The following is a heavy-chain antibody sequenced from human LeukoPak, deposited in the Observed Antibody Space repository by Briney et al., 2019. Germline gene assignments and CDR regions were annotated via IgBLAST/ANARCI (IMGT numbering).Heavy chain of an antibody. CDR1: GGTFSSYA. D-gene: IGHD3-9*01. V-gene: IGHV1-69*04. CDR2: IIPILGIA. J-gene: IGHJ4*02. CDR3: ARSGWLGSHTDRPEHDY. Sequence: SVKVSCKASGGTFSSYAISWVRQTPGQGLEWMGRIIPILGIANYAQKFQGRVTITADKSTSTAYMELSSLRSEDTAVYYCARSGWLGSHTDRPEHDYWGQGTLVTVYS.